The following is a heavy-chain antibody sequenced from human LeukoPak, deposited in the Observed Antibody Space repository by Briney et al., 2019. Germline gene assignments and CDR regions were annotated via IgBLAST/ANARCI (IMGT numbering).Heavy chain of an antibody. V-gene: IGHV1-18*01. CDR3: ARAVGYSSGWYQFDY. Sequence: ASVKVSCKASGYTFTSYGISWVRQAPGQGLEWMGWTSAYNGNTNYAQKLQGRVTMTRDTSISTAYMELSRLRSDDTAVFYCARAVGYSSGWYQFDYWGQGTLVTVSS. D-gene: IGHD6-19*01. CDR1: GYTFTSYG. CDR2: TSAYNGNT. J-gene: IGHJ4*02.